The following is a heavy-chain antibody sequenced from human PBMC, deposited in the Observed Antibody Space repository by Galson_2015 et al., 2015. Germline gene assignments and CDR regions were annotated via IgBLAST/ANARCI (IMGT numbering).Heavy chain of an antibody. CDR1: GFTFSSDW. J-gene: IGHJ4*02. CDR3: ARDPLWDRTVGFDY. CDR2: INSDGTDK. Sequence: SLRLSCAASGFTFSSDWMHWVRHAPGKGLVWVSRINSDGTDKTYADSVKGRSTISRDNAKNTLYLQMNSLRAEDTAVYYCARDPLWDRTVGFDYWGQGTLVTVSS. V-gene: IGHV3-74*01. D-gene: IGHD3-16*01.